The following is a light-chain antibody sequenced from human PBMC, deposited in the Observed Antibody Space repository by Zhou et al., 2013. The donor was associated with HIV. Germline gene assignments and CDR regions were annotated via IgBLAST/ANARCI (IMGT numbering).Light chain of an antibody. CDR2: AAT. CDR3: QQSYSTPIT. CDR1: QNIDSY. Sequence: DIQMTQSPSSLSASVGDRVTITCRASQNIDSYLNWYQQTPGRAPKLLVYAATFLQSGVPSRFSGSESGTDFTLTISSLQPEDFATYYCQQSYSTPITFGQGTRLEIK. J-gene: IGKJ5*01. V-gene: IGKV1-39*01.